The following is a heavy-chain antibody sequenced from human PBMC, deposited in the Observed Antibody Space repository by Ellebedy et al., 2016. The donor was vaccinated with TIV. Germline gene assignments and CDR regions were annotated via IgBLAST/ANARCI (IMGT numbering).Heavy chain of an antibody. CDR3: ARPNMGYYIMDV. J-gene: IGHJ6*03. Sequence: GESLKISCKGSGYSFATYWIGRVRQIPGKGLELMGIIYPGDSHPRYSPSFQGQVTISADKSISTSYLQWTSLKASDTAMYYCARPNMGYYIMDVWGKGTTVTVSS. CDR1: GYSFATYW. CDR2: IYPGDSHP. V-gene: IGHV5-51*01. D-gene: IGHD2/OR15-2a*01.